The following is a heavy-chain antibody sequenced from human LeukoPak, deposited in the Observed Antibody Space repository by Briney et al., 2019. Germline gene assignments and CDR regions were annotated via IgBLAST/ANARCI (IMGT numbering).Heavy chain of an antibody. CDR2: INPNTGNP. D-gene: IGHD3-16*02. Sequence: GASVKVSCKASGYTFTSYALNWVRQAPGQGLEWMGWINPNTGNPTYAQGFTGRFVFSLDTSVSTAYLQISSLKAEDTAVYYCARAYQPLGGLSFPDYWGQGTLVTVPS. CDR1: GYTFTSYA. J-gene: IGHJ4*02. CDR3: ARAYQPLGGLSFPDY. V-gene: IGHV7-4-1*02.